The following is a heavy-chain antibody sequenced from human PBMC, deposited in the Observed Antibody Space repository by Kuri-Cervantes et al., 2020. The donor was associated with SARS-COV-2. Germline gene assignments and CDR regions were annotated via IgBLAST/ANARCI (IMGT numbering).Heavy chain of an antibody. CDR3: ARATRGRDSHGLDYYGMDV. CDR2: INHSGST. J-gene: IGHJ6*02. V-gene: IGHV4-34*01. Sequence: SETLSLTCAVYGGSFSGYYWSWIRQPPGKGLEWIWEINHSGSTNYNPSLKSRVTISVDTSKNQFSLKLSSVTAADTAVYYCARATRGRDSHGLDYYGMDVWGQGTTVTISS. D-gene: IGHD3-16*01. CDR1: GGSFSGYY.